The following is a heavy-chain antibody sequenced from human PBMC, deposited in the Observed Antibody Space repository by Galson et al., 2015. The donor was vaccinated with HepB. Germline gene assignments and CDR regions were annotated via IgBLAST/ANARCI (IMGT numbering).Heavy chain of an antibody. J-gene: IGHJ3*02. CDR1: GYTFTYRY. CDR3: ARGDYVWGTSTHYAFDI. V-gene: IGHV1-45*02. CDR2: ITPFNGNT. Sequence: SVKVSCKASGYTFTYRYLHWVRQAPGQALEWMGWITPFNGNTNYAQKFQDRVTITRDRSMSTAYMELSSLRSEDTAMYYCARGDYVWGTSTHYAFDIWGQGTMVTVSS. D-gene: IGHD3-16*01.